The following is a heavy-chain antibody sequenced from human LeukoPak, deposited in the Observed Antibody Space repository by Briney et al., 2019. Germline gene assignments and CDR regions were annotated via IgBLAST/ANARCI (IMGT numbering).Heavy chain of an antibody. V-gene: IGHV1-2*02. CDR3: VRGWGYTSSLDY. J-gene: IGHJ4*02. Sequence: ASVKASCKASGYTFTSYGMSWVRQAPGQGLEWMGWINPKSGATTYAQKLQGRVTMTRDTSITTAYIELSRLRSDDRAIYYCVRGWGYTSSLDYWGQGTLVTVSS. D-gene: IGHD3-16*02. CDR1: GYTFTSYG. CDR2: INPKSGAT.